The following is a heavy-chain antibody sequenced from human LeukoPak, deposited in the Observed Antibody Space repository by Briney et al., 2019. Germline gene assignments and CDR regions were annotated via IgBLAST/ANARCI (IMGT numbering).Heavy chain of an antibody. J-gene: IGHJ4*02. V-gene: IGHV3-53*01. CDR3: ARGHGDYDEYYLDC. CDR2: IYSGGST. D-gene: IGHD4-17*01. Sequence: GGSLSLSCAASGFTVSSNYMSWVRQAPGKGLEWVSVIYSGGSTYYADSAKGRFTISRDNSKNTLYLQMNSLRAEDTAVYYCARGHGDYDEYYLDCGGQGTLVTVSS. CDR1: GFTVSSNY.